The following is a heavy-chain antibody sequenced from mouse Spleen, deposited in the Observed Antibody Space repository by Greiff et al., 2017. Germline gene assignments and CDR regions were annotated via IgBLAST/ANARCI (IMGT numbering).Heavy chain of an antibody. CDR1: GYTFTSYW. CDR3: ARLGQRGY. D-gene: IGHD3-3*01. V-gene: IGHV1-61*01. CDR2: IYPSDSET. Sequence: VKLQQPGAELVRPGSSVKLSCKASGYTFTSYWMDWVKQRPGQGLEWIGNIYPSDSETHYNQKFKDKATLTVDKSSSTAYMQLSSLTSEDSAVYYCARLGQRGYWGQGTTLTVSS. J-gene: IGHJ2*01.